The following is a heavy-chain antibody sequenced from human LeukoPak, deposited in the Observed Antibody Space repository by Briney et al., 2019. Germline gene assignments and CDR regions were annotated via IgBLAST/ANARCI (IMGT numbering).Heavy chain of an antibody. J-gene: IGHJ4*02. CDR2: IYSGGST. V-gene: IGHV3-66*01. D-gene: IGHD6-19*01. CDR1: GFTVSSNY. CDR3: ARDVAVAGTFDY. Sequence: GGSLRLSCAASGFTVSSNYMSWVRQAPGKGLEWVSVIYSGGSTYYADSVKGRFTISRDNSKNTPYLQMNSLRAEDTAVYYCARDVAVAGTFDYWGQGTLVTVSS.